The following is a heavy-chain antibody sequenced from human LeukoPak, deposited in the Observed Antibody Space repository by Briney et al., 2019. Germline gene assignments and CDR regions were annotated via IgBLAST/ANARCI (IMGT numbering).Heavy chain of an antibody. CDR1: GFTFSTYA. J-gene: IGHJ4*02. CDR2: ISGSGGST. CDR3: AKVGLTWQQLLYYFDY. D-gene: IGHD6-13*01. Sequence: GGSLRLSCAASGFTFSTYAMSWVRQAPGKGLEWVSGISGSGGSTYYADSVKGRFTISRDNSKNTLYLQMNSLGAEDTAVYYCAKVGLTWQQLLYYFDYWGQGTLVTVSS. V-gene: IGHV3-23*01.